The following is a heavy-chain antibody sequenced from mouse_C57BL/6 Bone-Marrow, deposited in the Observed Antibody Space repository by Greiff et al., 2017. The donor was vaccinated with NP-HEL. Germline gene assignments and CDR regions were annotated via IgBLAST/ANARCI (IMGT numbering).Heavy chain of an antibody. CDR2: FHPYNDDT. J-gene: IGHJ1*03. V-gene: IGHV1-47*01. D-gene: IGHD1-1*01. Sequence: VQLQQSGAELVKPGASVKMSCKASGYTFTTYPLEWMKQNHGKSLEWIGNFHPYNDDTKYNEKFKGKATLTVEKSSSTVYLELSRLTSDDSAVYYCARSLLDGSSFWYFDVWGTGTTVTVSS. CDR3: ARSLLDGSSFWYFDV. CDR1: GYTFTTYP.